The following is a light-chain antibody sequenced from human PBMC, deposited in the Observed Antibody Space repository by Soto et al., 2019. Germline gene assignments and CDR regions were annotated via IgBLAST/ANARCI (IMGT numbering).Light chain of an antibody. CDR1: QSVNNN. CDR2: GAS. CDR3: QQYNNWPHT. V-gene: IGKV3-15*01. Sequence: EIVMTQSPATLSVSPGERATLSCRASQSVNNNLAWYQQKRSQAPRLLIYGASTTATGISARFSGSGSETEFTLTIGSLQSEDFAIYYCQQYNNWPHTFGGGTKVEIK. J-gene: IGKJ4*01.